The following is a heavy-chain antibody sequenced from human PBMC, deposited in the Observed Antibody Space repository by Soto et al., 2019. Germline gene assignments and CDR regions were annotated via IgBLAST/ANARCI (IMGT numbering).Heavy chain of an antibody. J-gene: IGHJ6*02. V-gene: IGHV1-18*01. D-gene: IGHD6-13*01. CDR2: ISAYNGNT. CDR1: GYTFTSYG. CDR3: ARDNGPSSSWYSHLLDYYGMDV. Sequence: ASVKVSCKASGYTFTSYGISWVRQAPGQGLEWMGWISAYNGNTNYAQKLQGRVTMTTDTSTSTAYMELRSLRSDDTAVYYCARDNGPSSSWYSHLLDYYGMDVWGQGTTVTVSS.